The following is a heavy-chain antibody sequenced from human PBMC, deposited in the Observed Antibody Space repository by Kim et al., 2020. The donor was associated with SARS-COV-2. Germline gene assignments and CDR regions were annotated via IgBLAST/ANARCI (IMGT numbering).Heavy chain of an antibody. D-gene: IGHD6-19*01. CDR3: ARHAVAGATGYWFDP. V-gene: IGHV4-39*01. CDR2: IYYSGST. CDR1: GGSISSSSYY. J-gene: IGHJ5*01. Sequence: SETLSLTCTVSGGSISSSSYYWGWIRQPPGKGLEWIGSIYYSGSTYYNPSLKRRVTISVDTSKNKFSLKLSSVTAADTAVYYCARHAVAGATGYWFDPWGQGTLVTVSS.